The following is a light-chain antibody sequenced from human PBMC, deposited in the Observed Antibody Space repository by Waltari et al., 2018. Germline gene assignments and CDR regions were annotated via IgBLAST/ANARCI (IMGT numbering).Light chain of an antibody. CDR1: GANIGSNT. CDR3: AAWDDSLNSPV. CDR2: RNN. J-gene: IGLJ3*02. V-gene: IGLV1-44*01. Sequence: QSVLTQPPSASGTPGQRVTISCSGSGANIGSNTVAWYQQLPGTSPKLLVYRNNGRPSGVPDRFSGAKSGTSASLAISGLQSEDEAEYYCAAWDDSLNSPVFGGGSKLTVL.